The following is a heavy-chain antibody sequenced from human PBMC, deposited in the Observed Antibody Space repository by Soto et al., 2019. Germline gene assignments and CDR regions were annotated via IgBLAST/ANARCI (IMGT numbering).Heavy chain of an antibody. CDR1: GYTFNSHE. CDR3: ARGGIH. D-gene: IGHD6-13*01. Sequence: QPVGSLRLSCVASGYTFNSHEMNWIRQTPGKRLEWISSVSGSGTTKYADSVKGRFTISRDNAHKSIYLQMNSLRVEDTGVYYCARGGIHWGQGALVTVSS. V-gene: IGHV3-48*03. CDR2: VSGSGTT. J-gene: IGHJ4*02.